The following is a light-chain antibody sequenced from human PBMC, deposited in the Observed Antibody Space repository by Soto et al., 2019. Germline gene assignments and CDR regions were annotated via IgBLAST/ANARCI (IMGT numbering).Light chain of an antibody. CDR1: QSVATN. V-gene: IGKV3-11*01. Sequence: LTQSPVRLCFSPVDRATLSCTASQSVATNLAWYQQKPGQPPRLLIYNASNRTTGIPARFSGSGSGTDFTLTISSLEPEDFAVYYRQQRGDWPPITSGQGPRQEIK. J-gene: IGKJ5*01. CDR2: NAS. CDR3: QQRGDWPPIT.